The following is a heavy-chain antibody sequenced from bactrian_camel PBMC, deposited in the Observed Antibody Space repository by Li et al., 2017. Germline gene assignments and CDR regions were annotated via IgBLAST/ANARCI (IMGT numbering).Heavy chain of an antibody. D-gene: IGHD6*01. V-gene: IGHV3-2*01. CDR3: AARLNGSRWSPNRCDRSFGY. CDR1: GLTFSSYY. CDR2: IYSDGSNT. J-gene: IGHJ6*01. Sequence: HVQLVESGGGLVQPGGSLRLSCAASGLTFSSYYMNWVRQAPGKGLEWVTSIYSDGSNTYYADSVKGRFTISRDNAKNTVYLQMNSLKPEDTGVYYCAARLNGSRWSPNRCDRSFGYRGQGTQVTVS.